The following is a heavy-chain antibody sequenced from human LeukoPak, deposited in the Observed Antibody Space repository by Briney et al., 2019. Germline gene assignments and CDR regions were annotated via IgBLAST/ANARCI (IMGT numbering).Heavy chain of an antibody. V-gene: IGHV3-30-3*01. J-gene: IGHJ4*02. D-gene: IGHD1-26*01. CDR2: ISYDESNK. CDR3: AKGHSRVGATYFDY. CDR1: GFTFSSYA. Sequence: GGSLRLSCAASGFTFSSYAMHWVRQAPGKGLEWVAVISYDESNKNYADSVKGRFTISRDNSKNTLYLQMNSLRAEDTAVYYCAKGHSRVGATYFDYWGQGTLVTVSS.